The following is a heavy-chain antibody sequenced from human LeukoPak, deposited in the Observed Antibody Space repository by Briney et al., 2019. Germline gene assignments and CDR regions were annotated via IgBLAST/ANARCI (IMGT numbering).Heavy chain of an antibody. V-gene: IGHV1-18*01. Sequence: ASVKVSCKASGYTFTGYGISWVRQAPGQGLEWMGWISAYNGNTNYAQKLQGRVTMTTDTSTSTAYMELRSLRSVDTAVYYCARGHCSGGSCYSWFYYYGMDVWGQGTTVTVSS. CDR3: ARGHCSGGSCYSWFYYYGMDV. J-gene: IGHJ6*02. D-gene: IGHD2-15*01. CDR1: GYTFTGYG. CDR2: ISAYNGNT.